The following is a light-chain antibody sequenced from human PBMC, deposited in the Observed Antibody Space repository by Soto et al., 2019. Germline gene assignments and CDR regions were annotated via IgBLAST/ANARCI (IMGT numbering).Light chain of an antibody. Sequence: DIQMTQSPSTLSASVGDRVTITSRASQSISSWLAWYQQKPGKAPKVLIYDASSLESGVPSRFSGSGSGTEFTLTISSLQPNDFATYYCQHYNSYSEAFGQGTKVELK. CDR3: QHYNSYSEA. V-gene: IGKV1-5*01. CDR2: DAS. J-gene: IGKJ1*01. CDR1: QSISSW.